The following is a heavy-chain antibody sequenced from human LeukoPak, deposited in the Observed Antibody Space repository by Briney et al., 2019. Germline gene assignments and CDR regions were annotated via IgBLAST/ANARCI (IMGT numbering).Heavy chain of an antibody. Sequence: GGSLRLSCAASGFTFSSYSMNGVRQAPGKGLEWVSSISSSSSYIYYADSVKGRFTISRDNAKNSLYLQMNSLRAEDTAVYYCAREQQPWAFDIWGQGTMVTVSS. V-gene: IGHV3-21*01. D-gene: IGHD6-13*01. CDR3: AREQQPWAFDI. J-gene: IGHJ3*02. CDR2: ISSSSSYI. CDR1: GFTFSSYS.